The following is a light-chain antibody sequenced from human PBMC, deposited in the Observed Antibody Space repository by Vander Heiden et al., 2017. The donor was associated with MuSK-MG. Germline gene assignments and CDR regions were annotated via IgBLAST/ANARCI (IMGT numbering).Light chain of an antibody. CDR2: AAA. J-gene: IGKJ3*01. V-gene: IGKV1-27*01. CDR3: QNDNSAPPYT. CDR1: QGISNY. Sequence: DIQMTQSPSSLSASVGDRVTIPCRASQGISNYLAWYQQKPGKVPKLLIYAAATLQSGVPSRFSSSGSGTDFTLTSSSLQPEDVATYYCQNDNSAPPYTFGPGTKVDIK.